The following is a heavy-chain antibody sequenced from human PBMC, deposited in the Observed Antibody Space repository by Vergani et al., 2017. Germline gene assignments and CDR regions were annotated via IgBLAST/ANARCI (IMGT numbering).Heavy chain of an antibody. CDR3: ARDPTVLTIFGVVTKNRYNWFDP. V-gene: IGHV1-18*01. CDR2: ISAYNGNT. D-gene: IGHD3-3*01. J-gene: IGHJ5*02. CDR1: GYTFTSYG. Sequence: QVQLVQSGAEVKKPGASVKVSCKASGYTFTSYGISWVRQAPGQGLEWMGWISAYNGNTNYAQKLQGRVTMTTDTSTSTTYMELRSLRADDTAVYYCARDPTVLTIFGVVTKNRYNWFDPWGQGTLVTVSS.